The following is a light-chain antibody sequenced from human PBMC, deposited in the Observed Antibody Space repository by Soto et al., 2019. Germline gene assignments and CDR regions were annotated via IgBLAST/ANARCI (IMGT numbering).Light chain of an antibody. CDR1: QSVNSN. Sequence: EIVMTQSPATLSVSPGERATLSCRASQSVNSNLAWYQQKPGQAPRLLIYGASTRATGVPARFSGSGSGTEFTLTVSGLQSEDLAVYFGQQYNNWPTFGQGTNVEIK. J-gene: IGKJ1*01. V-gene: IGKV3-15*01. CDR3: QQYNNWPT. CDR2: GAS.